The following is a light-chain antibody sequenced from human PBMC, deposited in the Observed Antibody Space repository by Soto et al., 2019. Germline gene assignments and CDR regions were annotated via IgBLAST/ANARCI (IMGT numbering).Light chain of an antibody. J-gene: IGLJ2*01. CDR1: SSDVGGYNY. CDR2: DVS. CDR3: SSFTSSNTGVL. Sequence: QSALTQPASVSGSPGQSITISCTGTSSDVGGYNYVSWYQQHPGKAPKLMIYDVSYRPSGVSHRFSGSKSGNTASLTISGLQAEDEADYYCSSFTSSNTGVLFGGGTKVTVL. V-gene: IGLV2-14*03.